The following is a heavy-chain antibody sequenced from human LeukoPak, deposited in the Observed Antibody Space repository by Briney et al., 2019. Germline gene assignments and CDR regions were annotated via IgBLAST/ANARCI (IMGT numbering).Heavy chain of an antibody. CDR3: AKDSGWSYKWFDP. D-gene: IGHD6-19*01. J-gene: IGHJ5*02. Sequence: ASVKVSCKPSGYTFTAYYMHWVRQAPGQGLEWMGWINPNTGDTNYAQKFQGRVTMTRDTSISTAYMELSRLKSDDTAVYYCAKDSGWSYKWFDPWGQGTLVTVSS. CDR1: GYTFTAYY. V-gene: IGHV1-2*02. CDR2: INPNTGDT.